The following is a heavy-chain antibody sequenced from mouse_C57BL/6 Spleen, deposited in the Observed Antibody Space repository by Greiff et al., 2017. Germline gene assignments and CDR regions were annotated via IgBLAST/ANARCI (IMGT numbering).Heavy chain of an antibody. Sequence: EVQRVESGGGLVKPGGSLKLSCAASGFTFSDYGMHWVRQAPEKGLEWVAYISSGSSTIYYADTVKGRFTFAKDNAKNTLFLQMTRLRSEDTAMYYCARRGNDYGLDYWGQGTTLTVSS. V-gene: IGHV5-17*01. CDR1: GFTFSDYG. D-gene: IGHD2-4*01. CDR2: ISSGSSTI. CDR3: ARRGNDYGLDY. J-gene: IGHJ2*01.